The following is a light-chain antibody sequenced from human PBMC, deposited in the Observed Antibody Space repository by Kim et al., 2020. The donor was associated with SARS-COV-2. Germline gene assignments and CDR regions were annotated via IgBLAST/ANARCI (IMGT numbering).Light chain of an antibody. CDR1: KLGDKY. CDR3: QAWDSSTAYVV. Sequence: RGQTASITCSGDKLGDKYACWYQQKPGQSPVLVIYQDSKRPSGIPERFSGSNSGNTATLTISGTQAMDEADYYCQAWDSSTAYVVFGGGTQLTVL. CDR2: QDS. J-gene: IGLJ2*01. V-gene: IGLV3-1*01.